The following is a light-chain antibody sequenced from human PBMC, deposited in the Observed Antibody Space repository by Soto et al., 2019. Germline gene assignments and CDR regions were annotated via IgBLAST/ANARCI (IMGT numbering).Light chain of an antibody. V-gene: IGKV3-15*01. CDR3: QQYDNWPPVT. CDR2: GAS. J-gene: IGKJ2*01. Sequence: ETVMTQSPATLSVSPGERATLSCRASQSVNSKLAWYQQKPGQPPRLLIYGASTRATGIPVRFSGSGSGTEFTLTISILQSEDFAVYYCQQYDNWPPVTFGQGTKLEIK. CDR1: QSVNSK.